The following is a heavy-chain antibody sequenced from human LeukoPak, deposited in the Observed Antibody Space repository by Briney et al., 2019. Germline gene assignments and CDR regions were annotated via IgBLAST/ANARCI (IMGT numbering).Heavy chain of an antibody. J-gene: IGHJ4*02. CDR3: ARDQGRGDYYGSGAPLDY. CDR2: IYTSGST. V-gene: IGHV4-4*07. Sequence: PSETLSLTCTVSGGSISSYYWSWIRQPAGKGLEWIGRIYTSGSTNYNPSLKSRVTMSVDTSKNQFSLKLSSVTAADTAVYYCARDQGRGDYYGSGAPLDYWGQGTLVTVSS. CDR1: GGSISSYY. D-gene: IGHD3-10*01.